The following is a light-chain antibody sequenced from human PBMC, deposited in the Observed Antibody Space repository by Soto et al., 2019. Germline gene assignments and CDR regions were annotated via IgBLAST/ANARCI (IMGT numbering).Light chain of an antibody. J-gene: IGLJ3*02. V-gene: IGLV2-8*01. CDR2: EVT. Sequence: QSALTQPPSASGSPGQSVTISCTGTSSDVGAYNYVSWYQQHAGKAPKLVIYEVTKRPSGVPDRFSGSKSANTASLTVSGLQAEDEADYYCRSFASSNTLVFGGGTKVTVL. CDR3: RSFASSNTLV. CDR1: SSDVGAYNY.